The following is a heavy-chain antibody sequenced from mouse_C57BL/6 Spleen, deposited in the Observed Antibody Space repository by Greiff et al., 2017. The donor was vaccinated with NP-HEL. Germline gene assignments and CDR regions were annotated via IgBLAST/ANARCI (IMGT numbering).Heavy chain of an antibody. D-gene: IGHD4-1*01. CDR1: GFTFSDYG. Sequence: EVQLQESGGGLVKPGGSLKLSCAASGFTFSDYGMHWVRQAPEKGLEWVAYISSGSSTIYYADTVKGRFTISRDNAKNTLFLQMTSLRSEDTAMYYCARDELGLYYYAMDYWGQGTSVTVSS. J-gene: IGHJ4*01. CDR3: ARDELGLYYYAMDY. CDR2: ISSGSSTI. V-gene: IGHV5-17*01.